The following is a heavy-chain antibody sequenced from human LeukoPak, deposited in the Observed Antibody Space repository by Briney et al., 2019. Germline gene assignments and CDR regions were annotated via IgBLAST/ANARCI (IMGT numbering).Heavy chain of an antibody. CDR3: ARTGTYGDYAEY. CDR2: IYYSGST. J-gene: IGHJ4*02. D-gene: IGHD4-17*01. V-gene: IGHV4-59*01. CDR1: GGSISSYY. Sequence: SETLSLTCTVSGGSISSYYWSWIRQPPGKGLEWIGYIYYSGSTNYNPSLKSRVTILVDTSKNQFSLKLSSVTAADTAVYYCARTGTYGDYAEYWGQGTLVTVSS.